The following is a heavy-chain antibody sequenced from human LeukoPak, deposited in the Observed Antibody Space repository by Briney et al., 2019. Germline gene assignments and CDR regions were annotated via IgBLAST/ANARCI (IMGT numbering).Heavy chain of an antibody. CDR2: INHSGST. CDR1: GGSFSGYY. J-gene: IGHJ4*02. Sequence: PSETLSLTCAVYGGSFSGYYWSWIRQPPGKGLEWIGEINHSGSTNYNPSLKSRVTISVDTSKNQFSLKLSSVTAADTAVYYCARGTYYDFWSGYYNGVYFDYWGQGTLVTVSS. CDR3: ARGTYYDFWSGYYNGVYFDY. D-gene: IGHD3-3*01. V-gene: IGHV4-34*01.